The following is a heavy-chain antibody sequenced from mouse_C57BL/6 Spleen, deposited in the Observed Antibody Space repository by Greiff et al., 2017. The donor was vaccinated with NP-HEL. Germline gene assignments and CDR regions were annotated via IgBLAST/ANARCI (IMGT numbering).Heavy chain of an antibody. J-gene: IGHJ2*01. D-gene: IGHD2-1*01. V-gene: IGHV1-82*01. CDR2: IYPGDGDT. Sequence: VQLQQSGPELVKPGASVKISCKASGYAFSRSWMNWVKQRPGKGLEWLGRIYPGDGDTNYNGKFKGKATLTAATSSSTAYMQLSSLTSEDSAVYVGASLLFDYWGQGTTLTVSS. CDR3: ASLLFDY. CDR1: GYAFSRSW.